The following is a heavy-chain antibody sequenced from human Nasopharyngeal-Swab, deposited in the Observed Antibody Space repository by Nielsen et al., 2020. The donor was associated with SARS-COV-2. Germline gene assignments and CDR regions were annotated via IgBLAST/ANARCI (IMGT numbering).Heavy chain of an antibody. V-gene: IGHV3-48*03. D-gene: IGHD5-24*01. CDR1: GLTFSSYE. CDR3: ARLRRDGYNVRALYFDY. J-gene: IGHJ4*02. Sequence: GGSLRLSCAASGLTFSSYEMNWVRQAPGKGLEWVSYISSSGSTIYYADSVKGRFTISRDNAKNSLYLQMNSLRAEDTAVYYCARLRRDGYNVRALYFDYWGQGTLVTVSS. CDR2: ISSSGSTI.